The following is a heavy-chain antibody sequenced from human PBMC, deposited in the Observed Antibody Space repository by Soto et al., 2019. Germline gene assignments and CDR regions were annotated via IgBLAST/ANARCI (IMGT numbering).Heavy chain of an antibody. Sequence: GGSLRLSCAASGFTFSNYAMSWVRQAPGKGLEWVSTISGSGGSTFYADSVKGRFTISRDNSKNTLYLQMESLRAADTAVYYCANGRSAMIAVVIPDSWGQGTLVTVSS. CDR2: ISGSGGST. V-gene: IGHV3-23*01. CDR3: ANGRSAMIAVVIPDS. CDR1: GFTFSNYA. J-gene: IGHJ4*02. D-gene: IGHD3-22*01.